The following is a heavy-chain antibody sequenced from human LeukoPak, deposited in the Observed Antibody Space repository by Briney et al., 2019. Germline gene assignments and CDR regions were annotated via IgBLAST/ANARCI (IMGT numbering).Heavy chain of an antibody. CDR1: GFTFSSYA. D-gene: IGHD3-16*01. J-gene: IGHJ5*02. CDR2: ISGSGGST. Sequence: PGRSLRLSCAASGFTFSSYAMHWVRQAPGKGLEWVSAISGSGGSTYYADSVKGRFTISRDNSKNTLYLQMNSLRAEDTAVYYCAKARLGPTHGHWFDPWGQGTLVTVSS. V-gene: IGHV3-23*01. CDR3: AKARLGPTHGHWFDP.